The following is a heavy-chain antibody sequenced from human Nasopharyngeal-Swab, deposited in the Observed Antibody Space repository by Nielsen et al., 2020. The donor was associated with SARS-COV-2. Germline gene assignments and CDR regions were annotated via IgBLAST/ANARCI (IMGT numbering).Heavy chain of an antibody. CDR3: TTGRPGIAVAGTDY. J-gene: IGHJ4*02. CDR2: IKSKTDGGTT. D-gene: IGHD6-19*01. V-gene: IGHV3-15*01. Sequence: VRQAPGKGLEWVGRIKSKTDGGTTDYVAPVKGRFTISRDDSKNTLYLQMNSLKTEDTAVYYCTTGRPGIAVAGTDYWGQGTLVTVSS.